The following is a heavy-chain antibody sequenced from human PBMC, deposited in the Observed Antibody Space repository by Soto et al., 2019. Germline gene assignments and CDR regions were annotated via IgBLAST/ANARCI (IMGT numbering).Heavy chain of an antibody. CDR2: IYYSGTT. V-gene: IGHV4-39*01. D-gene: IGHD3-22*01. J-gene: IGHJ4*02. Sequence: QLQLQESGPGLVKPSETLSLICTVSGGSISNSTYDWGWIRQTPGKGLEWIGSIYYSGTTYYNPSLKSRVTISVDTSKNQFSLKLSSVTAADTAVYYCARLPRNFYETTAGGYWGQGTLVTVSS. CDR3: ARLPRNFYETTAGGY. CDR1: GGSISNSTYD.